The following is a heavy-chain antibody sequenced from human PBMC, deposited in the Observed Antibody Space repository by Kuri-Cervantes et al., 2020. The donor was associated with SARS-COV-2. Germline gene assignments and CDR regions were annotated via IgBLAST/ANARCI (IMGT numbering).Heavy chain of an antibody. CDR3: AREEGYSNKGGYYYYYYYMDV. V-gene: IGHV3-74*01. Sequence: GESLKISCAVSGFTFSSYWMHWVRQAPGKGLVWVSRINSDGSSTSYADSVKGRFTISRDNAKNSLYLQMNSLRAEDTAVYYCAREEGYSNKGGYYYYYYYMDVWGKGTTVTVSS. CDR1: GFTFSSYW. D-gene: IGHD4-11*01. J-gene: IGHJ6*03. CDR2: INSDGSST.